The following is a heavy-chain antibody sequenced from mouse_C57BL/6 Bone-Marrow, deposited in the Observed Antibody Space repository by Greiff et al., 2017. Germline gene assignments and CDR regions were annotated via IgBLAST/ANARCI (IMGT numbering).Heavy chain of an antibody. J-gene: IGHJ3*01. CDR3: ARNFNEGFAY. CDR1: GFSLTSYG. V-gene: IGHV2-2*01. CDR2: IWSGGST. Sequence: VKLVESGPGLVQPSQSLSITCTVSGFSLTSYGVHWVRQSPGKGLEWLGVIWSGGSTDYNAAFISRLSISKDNSKSHVIYKMNSLQADDTAIYYCARNFNEGFAYWGQGTLVTVSA.